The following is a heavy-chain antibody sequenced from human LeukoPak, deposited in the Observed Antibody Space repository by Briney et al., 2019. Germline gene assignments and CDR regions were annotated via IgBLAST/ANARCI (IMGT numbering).Heavy chain of an antibody. V-gene: IGHV3-21*01. Sequence: PGGSLRLSCAASGFTFSSYSMNWVRQAPGKGLEWVSSISSSSSYIYYADSVKGRFTISRDNAKNSLYLQMNSLRAEDTAVYYCARGTPDADWLFLIDYWGQGTLVTVSS. CDR1: GFTFSSYS. J-gene: IGHJ4*02. CDR2: ISSSSSYI. D-gene: IGHD3/OR15-3a*01. CDR3: ARGTPDADWLFLIDY.